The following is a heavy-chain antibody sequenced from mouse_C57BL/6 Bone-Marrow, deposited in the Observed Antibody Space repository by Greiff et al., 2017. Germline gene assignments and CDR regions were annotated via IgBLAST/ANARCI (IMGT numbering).Heavy chain of an antibody. D-gene: IGHD1-1*01. CDR2: IWRGGST. J-gene: IGHJ1*03. CDR1: GFSLTRYG. CDR3: AKGGYYGSLWYFDV. Sequence: VQLVESGPGLVQPSQSLSITCTVSGFSLTRYGVHWVRQSPGKGLEWLGVIWRGGSTDYNAAFMSRLSITKDNSKSQVFFKMNSLQADDTAIYYCAKGGYYGSLWYFDVWGTGTTVTVSS. V-gene: IGHV2-5*01.